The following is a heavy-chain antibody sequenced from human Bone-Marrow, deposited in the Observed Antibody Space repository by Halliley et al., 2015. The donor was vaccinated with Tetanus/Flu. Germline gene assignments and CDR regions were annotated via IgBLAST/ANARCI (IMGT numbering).Heavy chain of an antibody. Sequence: SLRLSCAASGFIFDDYAIHWVRQAPGKGLEWVSGISWNSGSIDYADSVKGRFTISRDNAKNSLYLQMNSLRLEDTALYYWAKDGYGGDRSPWYRFDFWGQGTMVSVSS. J-gene: IGHJ3*01. V-gene: IGHV3-9*01. CDR2: ISWNSGSI. CDR1: GFIFDDYA. D-gene: IGHD6-13*01. CDR3: AKDGYGGDRSPWYRFDF.